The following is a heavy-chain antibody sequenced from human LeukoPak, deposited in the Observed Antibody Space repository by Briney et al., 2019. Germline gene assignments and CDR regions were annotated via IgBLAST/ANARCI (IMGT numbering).Heavy chain of an antibody. D-gene: IGHD6-6*01. CDR1: GGSFSGYY. V-gene: IGHV4-34*01. CDR3: ARGTRHRIAARPYYYYYMDV. J-gene: IGHJ6*03. CDR2: INHSGST. Sequence: SETLSLTRAVYGGSFSGYYWSWIRQPPGKGLEWIGEINHSGSTNYNPSLKSRVTISVDTSKNQFSLKLSSVTAADTAVYYCARGTRHRIAARPYYYYYMDVWGKGTTVTVSS.